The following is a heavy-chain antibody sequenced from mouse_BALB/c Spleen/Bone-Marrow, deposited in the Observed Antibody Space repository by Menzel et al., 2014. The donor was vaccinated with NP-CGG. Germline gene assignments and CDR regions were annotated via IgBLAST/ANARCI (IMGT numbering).Heavy chain of an antibody. V-gene: IGHV14-1*02. D-gene: IGHD1-1*01. CDR3: PRLSPYGGLNS. Sequence: VQLQQSGAELVRPGALVKLSRKASGFNIKDYYMHWVMQRPEQGLDWIGWIDPENYNVIYDPKFQGKASLTADTSSNTAYLQLISLTPEATAVYSCPRLSPYGGLNSWGQGTILPV. J-gene: IGHJ2*01. CDR1: GFNIKDYY. CDR2: IDPENYNV.